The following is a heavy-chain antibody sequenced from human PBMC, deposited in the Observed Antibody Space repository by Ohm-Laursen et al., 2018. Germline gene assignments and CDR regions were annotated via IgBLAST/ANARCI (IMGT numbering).Heavy chain of an antibody. Sequence: GSLRLSCTASGFTFSDFAMNWVRQAPGKGLEWVSGISGSGDTANYAESVKGRFTISRDNSKNTLYLQMNNLIAEDSAVYYCASYYGGYDPWGQGTLVTVSS. J-gene: IGHJ5*02. V-gene: IGHV3-23*01. CDR3: ASYYGGYDP. D-gene: IGHD4-23*01. CDR1: GFTFSDFA. CDR2: ISGSGDTA.